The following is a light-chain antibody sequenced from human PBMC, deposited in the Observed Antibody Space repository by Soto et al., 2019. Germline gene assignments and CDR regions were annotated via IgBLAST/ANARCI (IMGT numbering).Light chain of an antibody. CDR1: QSVSRY. CDR2: DAS. Sequence: EIVLTQSPATLSLSPGERATLSCRASQSVSRYLAWYQQKPGQAPRLLIFDASNRATGIPARFSGSGSGTDFTLTISSLEPGDFAVYYCQQRSNWPATFGQGTKLEIK. CDR3: QQRSNWPAT. J-gene: IGKJ2*01. V-gene: IGKV3-11*01.